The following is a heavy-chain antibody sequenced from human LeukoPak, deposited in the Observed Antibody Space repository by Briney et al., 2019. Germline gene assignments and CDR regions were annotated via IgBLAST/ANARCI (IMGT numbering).Heavy chain of an antibody. Sequence: GGSLRLSCAASGFTFSSYWMTWVRQAPGKGLEWVANIRQDGSEKYYVDSVKGRFTISRDNAKNSLYLQMNSLRAEDTAAYYCARAPQLLWFGELGYWGQGTLVTVSS. J-gene: IGHJ4*02. CDR3: ARAPQLLWFGELGY. CDR1: GFTFSSYW. D-gene: IGHD3-10*01. V-gene: IGHV3-7*01. CDR2: IRQDGSEK.